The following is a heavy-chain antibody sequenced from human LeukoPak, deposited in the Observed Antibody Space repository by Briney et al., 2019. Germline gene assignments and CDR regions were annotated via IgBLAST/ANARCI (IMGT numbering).Heavy chain of an antibody. J-gene: IGHJ4*02. CDR2: ISSSSSYI. V-gene: IGHV3-21*01. D-gene: IGHD2-15*01. Sequence: GGSLRLSCVASGFSFSTYTMRWVRQAPGKGLEWVSSISSSSSYIYYADSVKGRFTISRDNAKNSLYLQMNSLRAEDTAVYYCASLYCSGGSCYLDYWGQGTLVTVSS. CDR1: GFSFSTYT. CDR3: ASLYCSGGSCYLDY.